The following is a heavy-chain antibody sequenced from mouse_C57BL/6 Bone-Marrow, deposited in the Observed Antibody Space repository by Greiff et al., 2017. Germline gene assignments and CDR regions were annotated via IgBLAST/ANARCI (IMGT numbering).Heavy chain of an antibody. J-gene: IGHJ4*01. CDR3: ASSSLYYDAMDY. CDR1: GYTFTSYW. Sequence: QVQLQQPGAELVKPGASVKLSCKASGYTFTSYWMQWVKQRPGQGLEWIGEIDPSDSYTNYNQKFKGKATLTVDTSSSTAYMQLSSLTSEDSAVYDCASSSLYYDAMDYWGQGTSVTVSS. V-gene: IGHV1-50*01. CDR2: IDPSDSYT. D-gene: IGHD1-1*01.